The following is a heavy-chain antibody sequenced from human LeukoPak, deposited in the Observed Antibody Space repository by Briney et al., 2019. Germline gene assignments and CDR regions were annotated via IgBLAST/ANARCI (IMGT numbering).Heavy chain of an antibody. CDR3: ARHMGGHHQQPDY. CDR1: GYRFTSYW. J-gene: IGHJ4*02. V-gene: IGHV5-51*01. Sequence: GESLKISCKGNGYRFTSYWIAWVRQMPGKGLEWMGIIYPGDSDTRYSPSFQGQVTISVDKSSATAYLQWSSLKASDTAMYYCARHMGGHHQQPDYWGQGTLVTVSA. D-gene: IGHD6-13*01. CDR2: IYPGDSDT.